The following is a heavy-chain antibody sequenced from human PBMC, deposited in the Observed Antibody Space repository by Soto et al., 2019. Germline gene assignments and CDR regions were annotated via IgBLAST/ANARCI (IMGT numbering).Heavy chain of an antibody. CDR3: ARDDSGYDSHAFDI. D-gene: IGHD5-12*01. CDR1: GGSISSYY. V-gene: IGHV4-59*01. J-gene: IGHJ3*02. CDR2: IYYSGST. Sequence: SETLSLTCTVSGGSISSYYWSWIRQPPGKGLEWIGYIYYSGSTNHNPSLKSRVTISVDTSKNQFSLKLSSVTAADTAVYYCARDDSGYDSHAFDIWGQGTMVTVSS.